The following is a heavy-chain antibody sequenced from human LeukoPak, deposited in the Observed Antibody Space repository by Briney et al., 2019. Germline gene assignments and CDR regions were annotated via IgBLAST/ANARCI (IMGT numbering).Heavy chain of an antibody. V-gene: IGHV3-23*01. Sequence: GGSLRRSCAASGFTFSSYAMSWVRQAPGKGLESVSAIRGSGGSTYYADSVKGRFTISRDNSKNTLYLQMNSLRAEDTAVYYCAKGRTPRVLVVAATLDGFDYWGQGTLVTVSS. CDR3: AKGRTPRVLVVAATLDGFDY. J-gene: IGHJ4*02. D-gene: IGHD2-15*01. CDR1: GFTFSSYA. CDR2: IRGSGGST.